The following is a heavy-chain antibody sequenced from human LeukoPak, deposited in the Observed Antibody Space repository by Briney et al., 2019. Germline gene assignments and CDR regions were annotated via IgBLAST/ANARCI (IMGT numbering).Heavy chain of an antibody. CDR1: GGSISSSSYY. CDR2: IYYSGSA. CDR3: ARQGSSSDY. V-gene: IGHV4-39*01. J-gene: IGHJ4*02. Sequence: PSETLSLTGTVSGGSISSSSYYWGWIRQPPGKGLEWIGSIYYSGSAYYNPSLKSRVTISVDTSKNQFSLKLSSVTAADTAVYYCARQGSSSDYWGQGTLVTVSS. D-gene: IGHD6-6*01.